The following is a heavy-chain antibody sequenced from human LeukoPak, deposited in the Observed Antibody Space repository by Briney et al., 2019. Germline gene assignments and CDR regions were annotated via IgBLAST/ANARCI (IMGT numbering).Heavy chain of an antibody. D-gene: IGHD3-22*01. CDR1: GVTLSSYA. V-gene: IGHV3-23*01. CDR3: ARAPLMIVVVIATPLDY. J-gene: IGHJ4*02. CDR2: ISSSGSGGNT. Sequence: GGSLRLSCAASGVTLSSYAMSWARQAPGKGLEWVSGISSSGSGGNTYYADSVKGRFTISRDSSKNTLFLHMNTLRAEDTAIYYCARAPLMIVVVIATPLDYWGQGTLVTVSS.